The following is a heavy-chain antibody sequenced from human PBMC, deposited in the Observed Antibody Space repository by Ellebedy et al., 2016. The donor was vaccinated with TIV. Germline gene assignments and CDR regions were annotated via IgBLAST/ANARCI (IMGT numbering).Heavy chain of an antibody. Sequence: SVKVSXXASGYTFTGYYMHWVRQAPGQGLEWMGGIIPIFGTANYTQKFQGRVTITADESTSTAYMELSSLRSEDTAVYYCARDIDHEWIQLWDWGQGTLVTVSS. CDR3: ARDIDHEWIQLWD. V-gene: IGHV1-69*13. J-gene: IGHJ4*02. CDR1: GYTFTGYY. CDR2: IIPIFGTA. D-gene: IGHD5-18*01.